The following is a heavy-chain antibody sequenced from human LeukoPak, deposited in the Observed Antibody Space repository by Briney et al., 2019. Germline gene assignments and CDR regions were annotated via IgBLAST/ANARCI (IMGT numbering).Heavy chain of an antibody. Sequence: GGSLRLSCAASGFTFSSYAMHWVRQAPGKGLEYVSAISSNGGSTYYANSVKGRFTISRDNSKNTLYLQMGSLRAEDMAVYYCARGPYIAAANGYYYYYYMDVWGKGTTVTISS. V-gene: IGHV3-64*01. CDR3: ARGPYIAAANGYYYYYYMDV. CDR1: GFTFSSYA. J-gene: IGHJ6*03. CDR2: ISSNGGST. D-gene: IGHD6-13*01.